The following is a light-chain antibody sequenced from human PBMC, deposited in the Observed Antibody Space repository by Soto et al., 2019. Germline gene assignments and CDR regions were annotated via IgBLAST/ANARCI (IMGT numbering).Light chain of an antibody. CDR3: QQYGSSTRT. V-gene: IGKV4-1*01. J-gene: IGKJ1*01. CDR1: QRVLHRSKRKNY. Sequence: DIVVTQSPGSVAVSRGDGTSLDGISVQRVLHRSKRKNYLAWYQQKAGQPPKLLISWAPTRESGVTDRFSGSGSGTAFTLNISRLEPEDFAVYYCQQYGSSTRTVGQGT. CDR2: WAP.